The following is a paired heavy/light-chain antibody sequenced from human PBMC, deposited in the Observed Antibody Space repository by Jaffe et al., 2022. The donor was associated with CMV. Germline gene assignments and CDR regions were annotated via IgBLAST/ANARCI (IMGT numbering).Light chain of an antibody. J-gene: IGKJ2*01. V-gene: IGKV1-NL1*01. CDR2: AAS. CDR3: QQYYSTPPT. Sequence: DIQMTQSPSSLSASVGDRVTITCRASQGISNSLAWYQQKPGKAPKLLLYAASRLESGVPSRFSGSGSGTDYTLTISSLQPEDFATYYCQQYYSTPPTFGQGTKLEIK. CDR1: QGISNS.
Heavy chain of an antibody. V-gene: IGHV3-48*03. CDR2: ISSSGSTI. J-gene: IGHJ2*01. CDR3: ARDPTDCGGDCYSQSNWYFDL. D-gene: IGHD2-21*02. Sequence: EVQLVESGGGLVQPGGSLRLSCAASGFTFSSYEMNWVRQAPGKGLEWVSYISSSGSTIYYADSVKGRFTISRDNAKNSLYLQMNSLRAEDTAVYYCARDPTDCGGDCYSQSNWYFDLWGRGTLVTVSS. CDR1: GFTFSSYE.